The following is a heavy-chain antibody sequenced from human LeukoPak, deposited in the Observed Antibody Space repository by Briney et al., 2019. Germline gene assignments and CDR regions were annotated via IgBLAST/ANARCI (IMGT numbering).Heavy chain of an antibody. D-gene: IGHD6-19*01. CDR1: GFTFSSYS. Sequence: QSGGSLRLSCAASGFTFSSYSMNWVRQAPGKGLEWVSTVTDSGDTYYADSVKGRFTVSRPNSKNTLYLQMNSLRAEDTAVYYCARITGWRFDYWGQGTLVTVSS. CDR3: ARITGWRFDY. V-gene: IGHV3-53*04. J-gene: IGHJ4*02. CDR2: VTDSGDT.